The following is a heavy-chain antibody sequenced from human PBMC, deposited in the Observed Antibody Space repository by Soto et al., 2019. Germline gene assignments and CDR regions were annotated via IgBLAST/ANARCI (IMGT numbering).Heavy chain of an antibody. CDR3: AKFRTDSDY. J-gene: IGHJ4*02. Sequence: QSGGSLRLSCAASGFTFSSYAMSWVRQAPGKGLEWISLISGSGSGTFYADSVKGRFTISRDNSKNSLYLQMNSLRAEDTAIYYCAKFRTDSDYWGQGTLVTVSS. V-gene: IGHV3-23*01. CDR2: ISGSGSGT. CDR1: GFTFSSYA.